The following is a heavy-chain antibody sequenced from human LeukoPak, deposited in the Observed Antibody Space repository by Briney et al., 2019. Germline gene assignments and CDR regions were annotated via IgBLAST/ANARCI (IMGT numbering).Heavy chain of an antibody. CDR2: IYTSGST. J-gene: IGHJ4*02. CDR3: AREPLPYCSGGSCYESAIDY. Sequence: PSETLSLTCTVSGGSISSYYWSWTRQPAGKGLEWIGRIYTSGSTNYNPSLKSRVTMSVDTSKNQFSLKLSSVTAADTAVYYCAREPLPYCSGGSCYESAIDYWGQGTLVTVSS. V-gene: IGHV4-4*07. CDR1: GGSISSYY. D-gene: IGHD2-15*01.